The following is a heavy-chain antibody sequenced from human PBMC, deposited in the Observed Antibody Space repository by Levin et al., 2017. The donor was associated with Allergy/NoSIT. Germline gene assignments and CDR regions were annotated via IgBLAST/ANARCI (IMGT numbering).Heavy chain of an antibody. Sequence: LSLTCAASGFTFSSSEMNWVRQAPGKGLEWVAYISSSGSTIYYADSVQGRFTISRDSAKNSLYLQMNSLRVEDTAVYYCARETGDFDYWGQGTLVTVSS. CDR3: ARETGDFDY. CDR1: GFTFSSSE. J-gene: IGHJ4*02. D-gene: IGHD7-27*01. CDR2: ISSSGSTI. V-gene: IGHV3-48*03.